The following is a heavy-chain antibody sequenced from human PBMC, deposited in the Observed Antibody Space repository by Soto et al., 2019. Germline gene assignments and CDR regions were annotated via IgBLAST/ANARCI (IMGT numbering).Heavy chain of an antibody. CDR1: GFTFSSYG. CDR2: IWYDGSNK. J-gene: IGHJ3*02. V-gene: IGHV3-33*01. D-gene: IGHD2-15*01. CDR3: ARDHTPPNAFDI. Sequence: GGSLRLSCAASGFTFSSYGMHWVRQAPGKGLEWVAVIWYDGSNKYYADSVKGRFTISRDNSKNTLYLQMNSLRAEDTAVYYCARDHTPPNAFDIWGQGTMVTVSS.